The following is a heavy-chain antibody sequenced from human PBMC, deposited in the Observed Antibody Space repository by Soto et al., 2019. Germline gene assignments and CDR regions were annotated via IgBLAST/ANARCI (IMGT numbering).Heavy chain of an antibody. V-gene: IGHV3-30-3*01. CDR3: ARDLVIAARPLKLYYGMDV. CDR1: GFTFSSYA. J-gene: IGHJ6*02. Sequence: QPGGSLRLSCAASGFTFSSYAMHWVRQAPGKGLEWVAVISYDGSNKYYADSVKGRFTISRDNSKNTLYLQMNSLRAEDTAVYYCARDLVIAARPLKLYYGMDVWGQGTTVTVSS. CDR2: ISYDGSNK. D-gene: IGHD6-6*01.